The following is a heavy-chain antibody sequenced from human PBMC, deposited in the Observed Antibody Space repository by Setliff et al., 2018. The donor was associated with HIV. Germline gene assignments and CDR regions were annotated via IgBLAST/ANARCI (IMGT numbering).Heavy chain of an antibody. CDR1: GGSMNSDSYS. CDR3: ARAKTIGVSAVFFDP. Sequence: SETLSLTCTVSGGSMNSDSYSWTWLRQPAGKGPEWIGHIYVGGSVIYNPSLASRVTISMVPSKNQFSLDLSSVTAADTAKYYCARAKTIGVSAVFFDPWGQGRPVTVSS. J-gene: IGHJ5*02. D-gene: IGHD3-3*01. V-gene: IGHV4-61*09. CDR2: IYVGGSV.